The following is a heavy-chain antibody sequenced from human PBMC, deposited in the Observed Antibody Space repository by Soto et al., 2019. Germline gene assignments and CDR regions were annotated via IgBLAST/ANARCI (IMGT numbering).Heavy chain of an antibody. V-gene: IGHV1-2*02. CDR1: GYTFTGYY. D-gene: IGHD3-22*01. Sequence: ASVKVSCKASGYTFTGYYMHWVRQAPGQGLEWMGWINPNSGGTNYAQKFQGRVTMTRDTSISTAYMELSRLRSDDTAGYYCAREHYYDSSGYYYRWFDPWGQGTLVTVSS. CDR2: INPNSGGT. J-gene: IGHJ5*02. CDR3: AREHYYDSSGYYYRWFDP.